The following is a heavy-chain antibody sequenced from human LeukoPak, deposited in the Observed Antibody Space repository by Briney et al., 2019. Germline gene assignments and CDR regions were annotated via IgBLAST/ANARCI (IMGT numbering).Heavy chain of an antibody. CDR2: INHSGST. J-gene: IGHJ4*02. V-gene: IGHV4-34*01. Sequence: PSETLSLTCAVYGGSFSGYYWSWIRQAPGKGLEWIGEINHSGSTNYNPSLKSRVTISVDTSKNQFSLKLSSVTAADTAVYYCARGNTYYDFWSGYFDYWGQGTLVTVSS. CDR1: GGSFSGYY. CDR3: ARGNTYYDFWSGYFDY. D-gene: IGHD3-3*01.